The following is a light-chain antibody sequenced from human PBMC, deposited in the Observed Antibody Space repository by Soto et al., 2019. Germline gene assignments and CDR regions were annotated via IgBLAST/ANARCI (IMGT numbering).Light chain of an antibody. CDR1: QTISSW. CDR2: KAS. J-gene: IGKJ1*01. V-gene: IGKV1-5*03. CDR3: QQYNSYPWT. Sequence: DIQMTQSPSTLSGSVGDRVTITCRASQTISSWLAWYQQKPGKAPKLLIYKASSLESGVPSRFSGSGSGTEFPLTISSLQPDDFATYHCQQYNSYPWTFGQGTKVEIK.